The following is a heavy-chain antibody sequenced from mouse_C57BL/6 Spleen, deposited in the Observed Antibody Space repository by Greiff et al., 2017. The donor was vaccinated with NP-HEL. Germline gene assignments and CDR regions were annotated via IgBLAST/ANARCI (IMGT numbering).Heavy chain of an antibody. CDR2: IDPSDSYT. J-gene: IGHJ2*01. D-gene: IGHD2-3*01. Sequence: QVQLQQPGAELVKPGASVKLSCKASGYTFTSYWMQWVKQRPGQGLEWIGEIDPSDSYTNCNQKFKGKATLTVDTSSSTAYMQLSSLTSEDSAVYYCARRGIVTYYFDYWGQGTTLTVSS. V-gene: IGHV1-50*01. CDR3: ARRGIVTYYFDY. CDR1: GYTFTSYW.